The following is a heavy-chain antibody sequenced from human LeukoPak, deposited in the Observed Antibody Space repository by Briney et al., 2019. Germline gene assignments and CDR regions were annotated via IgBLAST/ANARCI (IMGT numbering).Heavy chain of an antibody. J-gene: IGHJ4*02. CDR3: ASSYSSFDY. D-gene: IGHD4-11*01. V-gene: IGHV4-4*02. Sequence: SGALSLTCAVSGGSISSSNWWSWVRQPPGKGLEWIGEIYRSGSTNYNPSLKSRVTTSVDKSKNQFSLKLSSVTAADTAVYYCASSYSSFDYWGQGTLVTVSS. CDR1: GGSISSSNW. CDR2: IYRSGST.